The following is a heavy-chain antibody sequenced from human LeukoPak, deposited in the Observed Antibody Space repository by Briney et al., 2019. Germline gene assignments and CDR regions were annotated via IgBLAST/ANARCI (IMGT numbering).Heavy chain of an antibody. CDR3: AREASRLLWSWFDP. CDR1: GGSISSYY. D-gene: IGHD2-2*01. Sequence: SETLSLTCTVSGGSISSYYWSWIRQPPGKGLEWIGYIYYRGSTNYNPSLKSRVTISVDTSKNQFSLKLSSVTAADTAVYYCAREASRLLWSWFDPWGQGTLVTVSS. J-gene: IGHJ5*02. CDR2: IYYRGST. V-gene: IGHV4-59*12.